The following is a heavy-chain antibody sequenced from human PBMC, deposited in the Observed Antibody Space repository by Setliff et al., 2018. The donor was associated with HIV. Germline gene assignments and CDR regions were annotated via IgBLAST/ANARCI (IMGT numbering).Heavy chain of an antibody. D-gene: IGHD5-12*01. CDR1: GFTFSTYW. CDR2: IKEDGSEK. Sequence: PGGSLRLSCKVSGFTFSTYWLSWVRQAPGKGLEWVANIKEDGSEKNYVGSVEGRFTISRDNTEDSVYLQMNSLRADDTGVYYCGTEIYVGYDRIVGYWSQGTLVTVSS. V-gene: IGHV3-7*03. J-gene: IGHJ4*02. CDR3: GTEIYVGYDRIVGY.